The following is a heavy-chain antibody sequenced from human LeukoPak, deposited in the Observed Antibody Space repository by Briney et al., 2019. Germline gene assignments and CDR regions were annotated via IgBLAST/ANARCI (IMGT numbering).Heavy chain of an antibody. CDR1: GFTFSSYS. CDR3: ARDRATTGTTFDY. D-gene: IGHD1-1*01. V-gene: IGHV3-21*01. CDR2: ISSSSSYI. J-gene: IGHJ4*02. Sequence: GGSLRLSCAASGFTFSSYSMNWVRQAPGKGLEWVSSISSSSSYIYYADSVKGRFTISRVNAKNSLYLQMNSLRAEDTAVYYCARDRATTGTTFDYRGQGTLVTVSS.